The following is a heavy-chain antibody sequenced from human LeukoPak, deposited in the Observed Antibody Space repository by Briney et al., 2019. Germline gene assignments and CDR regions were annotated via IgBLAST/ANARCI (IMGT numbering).Heavy chain of an antibody. CDR2: ISAYNGNT. CDR1: GYTFTGYY. V-gene: IGHV1-18*04. CDR3: ARHLVESEIDY. J-gene: IGHJ4*02. Sequence: ASVKVSCKASGYTFTGYYMHWVRQAPGQGLEWMGRISAYNGNTNYAQKLQGRVTMTTDTSTSTAYMELRSLRSDDTAVYYCARHLVESEIDYWGQGTLVTVSS.